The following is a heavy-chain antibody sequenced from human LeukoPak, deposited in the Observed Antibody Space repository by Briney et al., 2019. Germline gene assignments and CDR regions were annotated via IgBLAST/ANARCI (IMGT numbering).Heavy chain of an antibody. CDR2: IIPILGMT. Sequence: GASVKVSCKASGGTFNTYAISWVRQAPGQGLEWVGRIIPILGMTNYAQKFQGRVTITADRSTTTAYMELSSLRSEDTAVYYCARALWGDGYSYGYGDNWGQGTLVTVSS. CDR1: GGTFNTYA. V-gene: IGHV1-69*10. CDR3: ARALWGDGYSYGYGDN. D-gene: IGHD5-18*01. J-gene: IGHJ4*02.